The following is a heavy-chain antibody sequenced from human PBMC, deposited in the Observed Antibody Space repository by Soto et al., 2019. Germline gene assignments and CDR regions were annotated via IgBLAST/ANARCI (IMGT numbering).Heavy chain of an antibody. CDR1: GGSISSYS. Sequence: QVQLQESGPGLVKPSETLSLTCTVSGGSISSYSWSWIRQPPGKGLEWIGYIYYSGSTNYNPSLNSRVTVSVVTSKNQCSLRLCSVAAADTAVYYCARVPAAIVAGGAIDVWGQGTTVTVSS. V-gene: IGHV4-59*01. CDR3: ARVPAAIVAGGAIDV. CDR2: IYYSGST. J-gene: IGHJ6*02. D-gene: IGHD2-2*01.